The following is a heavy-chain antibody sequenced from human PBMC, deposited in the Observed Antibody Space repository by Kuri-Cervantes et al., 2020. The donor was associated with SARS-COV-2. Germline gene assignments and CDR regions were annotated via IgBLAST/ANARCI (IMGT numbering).Heavy chain of an antibody. J-gene: IGHJ4*02. D-gene: IGHD5-24*01. CDR3: ARARMAGPFDY. V-gene: IGHV3-7*01. CDR2: IKQDGSEK. CDR1: GFTFSSYW. Sequence: ETLSLTFAASGFTFSSYWMSWVRQAPGKGLEWVANIKQDGSEKYYVDSVKGRFTISRDNAKNSLYLQMNSLRAEDTAVYYCARARMAGPFDYWGQGTLVTVSS.